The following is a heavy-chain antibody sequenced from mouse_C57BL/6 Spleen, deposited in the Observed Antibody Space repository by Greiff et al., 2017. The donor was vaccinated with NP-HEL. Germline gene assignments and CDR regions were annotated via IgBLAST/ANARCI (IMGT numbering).Heavy chain of an antibody. Sequence: EVHLVESGGGLVKPGGSLKLSCAASGFTFSDYGMHWVRQAPEKGLEWVAYISSGSSTIYYADTVKGRFTISRDNAKNTLFLQMTSLRSEDTAMYYCARPKWGYAMDYWGQGTSVTVSS. V-gene: IGHV5-17*01. D-gene: IGHD1-3*01. CDR3: ARPKWGYAMDY. CDR2: ISSGSSTI. CDR1: GFTFSDYG. J-gene: IGHJ4*01.